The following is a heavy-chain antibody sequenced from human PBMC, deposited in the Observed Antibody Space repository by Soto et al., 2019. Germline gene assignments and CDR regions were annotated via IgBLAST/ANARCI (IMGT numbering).Heavy chain of an antibody. J-gene: IGHJ2*01. CDR1: GFTFSSYA. CDR3: SSGQGYCSGGSCYPYPAYFDL. CDR2: ISYDGSNK. D-gene: IGHD2-15*01. V-gene: IGHV3-30-3*01. Sequence: QVQLVESGGGVVQPGRSLRLSCAASGFTFSSYAMHWVRQAPGKGLEWVAVISYDGSNKYYADSVKGRFTISRDNSKNTLYLQMNSLRAEDTAVYYCSSGQGYCSGGSCYPYPAYFDLWGRGTLVTVSS.